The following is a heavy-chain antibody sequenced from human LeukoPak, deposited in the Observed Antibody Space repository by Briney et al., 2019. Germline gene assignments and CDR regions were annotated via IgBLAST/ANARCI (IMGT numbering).Heavy chain of an antibody. CDR2: FDPEDGET. CDR3: ATLRGYSYGLDAFDI. J-gene: IGHJ3*02. Sequence: ASVKVSCKVSGYTLTDFSMHWVRQAPGKGLEWMGGFDPEDGETIYAQKFQGRVTMTEDTSTDTAYMELSSLRSEDTAVYYCATLRGYSYGLDAFDIWGQGTMVTVSS. D-gene: IGHD5-18*01. CDR1: GYTLTDFS. V-gene: IGHV1-24*01.